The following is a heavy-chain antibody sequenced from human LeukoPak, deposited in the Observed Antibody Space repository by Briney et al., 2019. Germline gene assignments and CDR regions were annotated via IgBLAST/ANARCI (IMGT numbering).Heavy chain of an antibody. J-gene: IGHJ4*02. CDR3: ARDSSGWYYFDY. CDR1: GFTFSDYY. CDR2: ISSSSGSSI. Sequence: GGTLRLSCAASGFTFSDYYMSWIRQAPGKGLEWVSYISSSSGSSIYYADSVKGRFTISRDNAKNSLYLQMNSLRAEDTAVYYCARDSSGWYYFDYWGQGILVTVS. D-gene: IGHD6-19*01. V-gene: IGHV3-11*04.